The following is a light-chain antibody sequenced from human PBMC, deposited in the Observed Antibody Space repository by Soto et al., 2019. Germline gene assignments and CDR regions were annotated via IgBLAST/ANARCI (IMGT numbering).Light chain of an antibody. CDR2: DAS. V-gene: IGKV3D-11*01. J-gene: IGKJ5*01. CDR1: QGVSSY. CDR3: QQRSNCPIT. Sequence: EIVLTQSPATLSLSPGERATLSCRASQGVSSYLAWYQQKPGQAPRLLIYDASNRATGIPARLSGSGPGTDFTLTISSLEPEDFAVYYCQQRSNCPITFGQGTRLEIK.